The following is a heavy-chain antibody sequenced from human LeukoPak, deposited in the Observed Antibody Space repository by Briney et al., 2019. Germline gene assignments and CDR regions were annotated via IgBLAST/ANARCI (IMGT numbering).Heavy chain of an antibody. CDR3: ARVRYYGDYVFFDY. CDR2: IYHSGNT. CDR1: GYSISSGYY. Sequence: SETLSLTCTVSGYSISSGYYWGWIRQPPGKGLEWIGNIYHSGNTYYNSSLKSRVTISVDTSKNQFSLKLSSVTAADTAVYYCARVRYYGDYVFFDYWGQGTLVTVSS. J-gene: IGHJ4*02. V-gene: IGHV4-38-2*02. D-gene: IGHD4-17*01.